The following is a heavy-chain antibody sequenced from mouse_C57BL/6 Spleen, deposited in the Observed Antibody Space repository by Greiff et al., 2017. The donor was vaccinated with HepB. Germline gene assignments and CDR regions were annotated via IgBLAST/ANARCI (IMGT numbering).Heavy chain of an antibody. CDR3: ARPQLRVRFAY. CDR1: GYTFTDYY. Sequence: EVQLQQSGPVLVKPGASVKMSCKASGYTFTDYYMNWVKQSHGKSLEWIGVINPYNGGTSYNRKFKGKATLTVDKSSSTAYMELNSLTSEDSAVYYCARPQLRVRFAYWGQGTLVTVSA. D-gene: IGHD3-2*02. CDR2: INPYNGGT. V-gene: IGHV1-19*01. J-gene: IGHJ3*01.